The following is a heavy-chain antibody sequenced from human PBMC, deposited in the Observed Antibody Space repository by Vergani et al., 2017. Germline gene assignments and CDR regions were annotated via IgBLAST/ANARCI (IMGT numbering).Heavy chain of an antibody. CDR3: TTGPIQRWLGIFAFDI. V-gene: IGHV3-15*01. D-gene: IGHD5-18*01. J-gene: IGHJ3*02. CDR1: GFTFSNAW. CDR2: IKSKTDGGTT. Sequence: EVQLVESGGGLVKPGGSLRLSCAASGFTFSNAWMSWVRQAPGKGLEWVGRIKSKTDGGTTDYSAPVKGRFTISRDDSKNTMYLQMNSLKTEDTAVYYCTTGPIQRWLGIFAFDIWGQGTMVTVSS.